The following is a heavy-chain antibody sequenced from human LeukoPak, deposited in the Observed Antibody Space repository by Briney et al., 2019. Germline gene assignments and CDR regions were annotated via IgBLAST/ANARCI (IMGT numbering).Heavy chain of an antibody. CDR3: ARGGPYYYDSSGYYYDY. CDR2: IYTSGST. D-gene: IGHD3-22*01. V-gene: IGHV4-59*10. CDR1: GGSFSGYY. Sequence: SETLSLTCAVYGGSFSGYYWSWIRQPAGKGLEWIGRIYTSGSTNYNPSLKSRVTMSVDTSKNQFSLKLSSVTAADTAVYYCARGGPYYYDSSGYYYDYWGQGTLVTVSS. J-gene: IGHJ4*02.